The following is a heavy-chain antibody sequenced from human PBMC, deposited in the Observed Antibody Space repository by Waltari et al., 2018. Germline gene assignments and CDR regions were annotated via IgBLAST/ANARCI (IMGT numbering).Heavy chain of an antibody. V-gene: IGHV3-9*01. D-gene: IGHD1-26*01. J-gene: IGHJ4*02. Sequence: EVQLVESGGGLVQPGRSLRLSCAASGFTFDDYAMPWVRQAPGKGLGWVSGISWNSGNIGYADSVKGRFTISRDNAKNSLYLQMNSLRTGDTALYYCAKGHSGSYGLDSWGQGTLVTVSP. CDR3: AKGHSGSYGLDS. CDR2: ISWNSGNI. CDR1: GFTFDDYA.